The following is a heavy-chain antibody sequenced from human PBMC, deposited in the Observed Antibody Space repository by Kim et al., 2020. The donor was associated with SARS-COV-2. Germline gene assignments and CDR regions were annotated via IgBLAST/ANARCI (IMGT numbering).Heavy chain of an antibody. CDR3: ARATLPPLWFGESQVWFDP. CDR2: IYYSGST. Sequence: SETLSLTCTVSGGSISSYYWSWIRQPPGKGLEWIGYIYYSGSTNYNPSLKSRVTISVDTSKNQFSLKLSSVTAADTAVYYCARATLPPLWFGESQVWFDPWGQGTLVTVSS. V-gene: IGHV4-59*01. CDR1: GGSISSYY. D-gene: IGHD3-10*01. J-gene: IGHJ5*02.